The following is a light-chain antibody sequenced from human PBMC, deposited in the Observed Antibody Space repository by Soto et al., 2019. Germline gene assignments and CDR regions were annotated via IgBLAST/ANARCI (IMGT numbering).Light chain of an antibody. Sequence: QSVLTQPASVSGSPGQSITISCTGTSSDVGGYNYVSWYQQHPGKAPKLMIYDVSNRPSGVSNRFSGSKSGNTASLTLSGLQAEAEDDAYCSSYTSTSTLDVIFGGGTKVTVL. V-gene: IGLV2-14*01. CDR3: SSYTSTSTLDVI. J-gene: IGLJ2*01. CDR1: SSDVGGYNY. CDR2: DVS.